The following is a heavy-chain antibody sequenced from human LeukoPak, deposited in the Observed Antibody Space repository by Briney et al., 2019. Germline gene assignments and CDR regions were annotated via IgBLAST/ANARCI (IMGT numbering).Heavy chain of an antibody. D-gene: IGHD6-13*01. Sequence: ASVKVSCKASGYTFTSFAISWVRQAPGQGLEWMGWISAYNGNTNYAQKFQGRVTITRDTSASTAYMELSSLKSEDTAVYYCARRSIAAAGTFDYWGQGTLVTVSS. V-gene: IGHV1-18*01. CDR2: ISAYNGNT. CDR1: GYTFTSFA. J-gene: IGHJ4*02. CDR3: ARRSIAAAGTFDY.